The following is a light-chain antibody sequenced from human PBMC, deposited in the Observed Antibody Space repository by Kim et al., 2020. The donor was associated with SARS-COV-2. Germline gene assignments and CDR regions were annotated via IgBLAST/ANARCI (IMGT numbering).Light chain of an antibody. CDR3: QAWDSSVV. CDR2: QDS. CDR1: KLGDKY. J-gene: IGLJ2*01. Sequence: ELTQPPSVSVSPGQTASITCSGDKLGDKYACWYQQKPGQSPVLVIYQDSKRHSGIPERFSGSNSGNTATLTISGTQAMDEADYYCQAWDSSVVFGGGT. V-gene: IGLV3-1*01.